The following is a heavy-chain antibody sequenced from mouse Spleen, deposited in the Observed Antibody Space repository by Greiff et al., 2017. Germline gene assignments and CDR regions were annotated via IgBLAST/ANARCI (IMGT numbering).Heavy chain of an antibody. CDR3: ARGGWESWFAY. V-gene: IGHV1-18*01. D-gene: IGHD4-1*01. J-gene: IGHJ3*01. Sequence: VQLQQSGPEPVKSGASATIPRKAFGYPSTAYNMAGVKQSHGKGRQWIGDINPNNGGTSYNQKFKGKATLTVDKSSSTAYMELRSLTSEDTAVYDCARGGWESWFAYWGQETLVTVSA. CDR2: INPNNGGT. CDR1: GYPSTAYN.